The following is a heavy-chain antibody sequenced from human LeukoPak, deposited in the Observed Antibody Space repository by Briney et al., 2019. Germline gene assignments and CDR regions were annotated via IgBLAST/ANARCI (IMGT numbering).Heavy chain of an antibody. J-gene: IGHJ4*02. Sequence: GGSLRLSCAASGFTFSSYAMSWVRQSPGKGLEWVSAIGGSGGSTYYADSVKGRFTISRDNSKNTLYLQMNSLRAEDTAVYYCARLIVGAIDYWGQGTLVTVSS. CDR1: GFTFSSYA. D-gene: IGHD1-26*01. CDR3: ARLIVGAIDY. V-gene: IGHV3-23*01. CDR2: IGGSGGST.